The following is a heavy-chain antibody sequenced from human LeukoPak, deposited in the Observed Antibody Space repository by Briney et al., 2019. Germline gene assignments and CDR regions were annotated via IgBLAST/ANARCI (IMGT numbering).Heavy chain of an antibody. CDR3: AREDYYDSSGYYLY. CDR2: INWNGGST. CDR1: GFTFDDYG. J-gene: IGHJ4*02. Sequence: GGSLRLSCAASGFTFDDYGVSWVRQAPGKGLEWVSGINWNGGSTGYADSVKGRFTISRGNAKNSLYLQMNSLRAEDTALYYCAREDYYDSSGYYLYWGQGTLVTVSS. D-gene: IGHD3-22*01. V-gene: IGHV3-20*04.